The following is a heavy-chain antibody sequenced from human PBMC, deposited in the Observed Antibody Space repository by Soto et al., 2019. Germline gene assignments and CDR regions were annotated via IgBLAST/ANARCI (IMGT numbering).Heavy chain of an antibody. Sequence: TLSLTCTVSGGSIGSGGYYWSWIRQPPGRGLEWIGFIYSGGSTDYTPSLKSRVTISFDTSKNQFSLKLTSVTAADTAVYYCARGSGSYYPRYYIDYWGQGTLVTVSS. D-gene: IGHD3-10*01. V-gene: IGHV4-31*03. CDR1: GGSIGSGGYY. J-gene: IGHJ4*02. CDR2: IYSGGST. CDR3: ARGSGSYYPRYYIDY.